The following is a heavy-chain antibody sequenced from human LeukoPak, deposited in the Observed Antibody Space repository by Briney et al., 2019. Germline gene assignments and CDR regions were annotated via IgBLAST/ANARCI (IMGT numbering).Heavy chain of an antibody. CDR1: GFTFTNVW. CDR3: ASHSSYWLLGY. J-gene: IGHJ4*02. D-gene: IGHD3-9*01. Sequence: GGSLRLSCAASGFTFTNVWMSWVRQAPGKGLEWVGRIKAKTEGGTTDYAVPVKVRFTISRDDSRNTLYLQMNSLKTEDTAVYYCASHSSYWLLGYWGQGALVTVSS. V-gene: IGHV3-15*01. CDR2: IKAKTEGGTT.